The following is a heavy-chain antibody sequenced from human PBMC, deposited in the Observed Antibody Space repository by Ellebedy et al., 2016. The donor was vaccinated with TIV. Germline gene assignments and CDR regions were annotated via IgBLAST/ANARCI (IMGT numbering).Heavy chain of an antibody. CDR2: IWYDGSNK. Sequence: GGSLRLXXAASGFKFSSYGMHWVRQAPGKGLEWVAVIWYDGSNKYYADSVKGRFTISRDNSKNTLYLQMNSLRAEDTAVYYCARNRIVVVDRRQRNWFDPWGQGTLVTVSS. J-gene: IGHJ5*02. D-gene: IGHD2-15*01. CDR1: GFKFSSYG. V-gene: IGHV3-33*08. CDR3: ARNRIVVVDRRQRNWFDP.